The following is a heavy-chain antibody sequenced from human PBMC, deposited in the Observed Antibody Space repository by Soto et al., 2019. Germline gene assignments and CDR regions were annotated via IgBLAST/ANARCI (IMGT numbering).Heavy chain of an antibody. D-gene: IGHD5-12*01. CDR3: ARDDTPGYSGSDYLPWYYDMDV. Sequence: WGSLLLTWVASESTFSSFGLPWVRQSPGKGLDFPRVIWYDGSNKYYADSVKGRFTISRDNSKTTLYLEINSLRAEDTAVYYCARDDTPGYSGSDYLPWYYDMDVWGQGTTVTVSS. CDR1: ESTFSSFG. V-gene: IGHV3-33*01. CDR2: IWYDGSNK. J-gene: IGHJ6*02.